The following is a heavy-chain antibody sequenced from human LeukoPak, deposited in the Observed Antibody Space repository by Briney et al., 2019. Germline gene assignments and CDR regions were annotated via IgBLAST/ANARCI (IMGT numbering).Heavy chain of an antibody. Sequence: VASVKVSCKASGYTFTGYYMHWVRQAPGQGLEWMGWFNPNSGGTNYAQKFQGRVTMTRDTSISTAYMELSRLRSDDTAVYYCARDAPVRYVGDQSIDYWGQGTLVTVSS. CDR1: GYTFTGYY. J-gene: IGHJ4*02. V-gene: IGHV1-2*02. CDR3: ARDAPVRYVGDQSIDY. CDR2: FNPNSGGT. D-gene: IGHD3-10*02.